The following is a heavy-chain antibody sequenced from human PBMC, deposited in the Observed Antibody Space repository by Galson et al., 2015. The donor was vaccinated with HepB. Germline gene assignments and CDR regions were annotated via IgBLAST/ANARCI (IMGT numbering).Heavy chain of an antibody. D-gene: IGHD2-15*01. CDR1: GFTFNKHW. Sequence: SLRLSCAASGFTFNKHWMTWVRQAPGKGLEWVANIKQDGSEKYYVDSVKGRFTISRDNAKNSLCLQMNSLRAEDTAVYYCARDCSGFCTYYYAMDVWGQGTTVTVSS. V-gene: IGHV3-7*03. CDR2: IKQDGSEK. CDR3: ARDCSGFCTYYYAMDV. J-gene: IGHJ6*02.